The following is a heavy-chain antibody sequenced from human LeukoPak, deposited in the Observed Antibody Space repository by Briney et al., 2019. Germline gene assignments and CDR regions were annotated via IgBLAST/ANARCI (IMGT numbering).Heavy chain of an antibody. D-gene: IGHD6-19*01. Sequence: GESLRLSCPTCKFDLRTYSIDFVGRATVKGLEWVSYISSSSSNIYHADSVKGRFTISRDNAKNSLHLQMNSLRAEDTAVYYCARVGRSGWTVDYWGQGTLVTVSS. J-gene: IGHJ4*02. CDR2: ISSSSSNI. CDR3: ARVGRSGWTVDY. CDR1: KFDLRTYS. V-gene: IGHV3-48*04.